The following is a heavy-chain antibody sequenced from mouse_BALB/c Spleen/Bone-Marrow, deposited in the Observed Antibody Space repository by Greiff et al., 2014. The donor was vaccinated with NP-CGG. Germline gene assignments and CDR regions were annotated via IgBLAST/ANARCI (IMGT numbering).Heavy chain of an antibody. J-gene: IGHJ3*01. CDR2: IDPANGNT. CDR3: AIYYYGSSGFVY. Sequence: EVQVVESGAELVKPGASVKLSCTASGFNIKDTYMHWVKQRPEQGLEWIGRIDPANGNTKYDPKFQGKATITADTSSNTAYLQLSSLTSEDTAVYYCAIYYYGSSGFVYWGQGTLVTVSA. CDR1: GFNIKDTY. V-gene: IGHV14-3*02. D-gene: IGHD1-1*01.